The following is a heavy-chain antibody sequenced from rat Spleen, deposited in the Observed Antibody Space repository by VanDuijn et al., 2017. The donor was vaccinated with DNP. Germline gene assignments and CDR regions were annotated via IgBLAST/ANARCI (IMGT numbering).Heavy chain of an antibody. Sequence: EVQLVESGGGLVQSGRSLKVSCAASGFTFSDYNMAWVRQAPKKGLEWVASINTDGGNTYYPDSVKGRFTISRDNAENTVYLQMNSLRSEDTATYYCANYNYYDGTYWGQGVMVTVSS. J-gene: IGHJ2*01. D-gene: IGHD1-12*02. CDR2: INTDGGNT. V-gene: IGHV5S23*01. CDR3: ANYNYYDGTY. CDR1: GFTFSDYN.